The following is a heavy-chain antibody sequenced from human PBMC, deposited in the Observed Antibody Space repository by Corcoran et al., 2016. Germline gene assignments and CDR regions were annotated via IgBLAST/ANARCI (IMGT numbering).Heavy chain of an antibody. Sequence: EVQLVESGGGLVQPGGSLRLSCAASGFTFSSYWMHWVRQAPGKGLVWVSRINSDGSSTGYADSVKGRFTISRDNAKNTLYLQMNSLRAEETAVYYCARGGYYYVSSGYPRDKTYYFDYWGQGTLVTVSS. D-gene: IGHD3-22*01. CDR1: GFTFSSYW. J-gene: IGHJ4*02. CDR3: ARGGYYYVSSGYPRDKTYYFDY. CDR2: INSDGSST. V-gene: IGHV3-74*01.